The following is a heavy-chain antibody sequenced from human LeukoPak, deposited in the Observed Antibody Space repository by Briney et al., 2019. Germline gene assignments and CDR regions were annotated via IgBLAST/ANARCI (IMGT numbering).Heavy chain of an antibody. CDR1: GFTFSSYW. D-gene: IGHD6-19*01. J-gene: IGHJ4*02. Sequence: GGSLRLSCAASGFTFSSYWMSWVRQAPGKVLKWVANIKQDGSEKYYVDSVKGRFTISRDNAKNSLYLQMNSLRAEDTAVYYCARDRDSSGWYYFDYWGQGTLVTVSS. V-gene: IGHV3-7*01. CDR3: ARDRDSSGWYYFDY. CDR2: IKQDGSEK.